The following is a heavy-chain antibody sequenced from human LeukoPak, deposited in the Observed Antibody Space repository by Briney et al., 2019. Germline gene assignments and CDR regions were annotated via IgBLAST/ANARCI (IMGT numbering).Heavy chain of an antibody. D-gene: IGHD1-1*01. CDR2: ITFTGNT. CDR3: AREGGAPGHTNEFDY. J-gene: IGHJ4*02. V-gene: IGHV4-59*01. Sequence: PSEPLSLTCSVSGITPFHWSWIRQTPGKGLEWIGHITFTGNTNYNPSLKSRVTISLGTSNNQFSLELKAVTAADTAVYYCAREGGAPGHTNEFDYWGQGILVTVSS. CDR1: GITPFH.